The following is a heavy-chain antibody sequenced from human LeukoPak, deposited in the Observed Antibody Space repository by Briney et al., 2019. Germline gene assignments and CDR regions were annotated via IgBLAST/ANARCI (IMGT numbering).Heavy chain of an antibody. CDR3: ARDNWNSFDY. V-gene: IGHV3-7*01. CDR2: IRPDGSEK. J-gene: IGHJ4*02. D-gene: IGHD1-20*01. Sequence: GGSLRLSCADSGLTFSSYWMSWVRQAPGKGLEWVANIRPDGSEKYYVDSVKGRFTISRDNAKNSLYLQMNSLRAEDTAVYYYARDNWNSFDYWGQGTLVTVSS. CDR1: GLTFSSYW.